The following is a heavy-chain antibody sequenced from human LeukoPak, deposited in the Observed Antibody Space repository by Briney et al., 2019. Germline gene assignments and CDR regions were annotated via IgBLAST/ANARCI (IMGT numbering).Heavy chain of an antibody. D-gene: IGHD5-18*01. CDR3: AGGDRGYSYGLDY. CDR2: IYYSGST. V-gene: IGHV4-31*03. Sequence: SETLSLTCTVSGGSISSGGYYWSWIRQHPGKGLEWIGYIYYSGSTYYDPSLKSRVTISVDTSKNQFSLKLSSVTAADTAVYYCAGGDRGYSYGLDYWGQGTLVTVSS. CDR1: GGSISSGGYY. J-gene: IGHJ4*02.